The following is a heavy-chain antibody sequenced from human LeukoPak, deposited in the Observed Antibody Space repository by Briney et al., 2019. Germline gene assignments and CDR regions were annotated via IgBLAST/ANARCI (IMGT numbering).Heavy chain of an antibody. J-gene: IGHJ4*02. Sequence: GASVKVSCKASGGTFSSYAISWVRQAPGQGLEWMGRIIPILGIANYAQKFQGRVTITADKSTSTAYMELSSLRSEDTAVYYCARDQGRMVRGDWGRGTLVTVSS. CDR1: GGTFSSYA. CDR3: ARDQGRMVRGD. D-gene: IGHD3-10*01. CDR2: IIPILGIA. V-gene: IGHV1-69*04.